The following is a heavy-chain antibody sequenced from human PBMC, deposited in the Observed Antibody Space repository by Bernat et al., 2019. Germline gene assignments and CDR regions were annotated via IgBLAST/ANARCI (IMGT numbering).Heavy chain of an antibody. CDR3: ARDFGIAALGGADLYGMDV. Sequence: EVQLVESGGGLVQPGGSLRLSCAASGFTVSSNYMSWVRQAPGKWLEWVSVIYSGGSTYYADSVKGRFNISRDNSKNTLYLQMNSLRAEDTAVYYCARDFGIAALGGADLYGMDVWGQGTTVTVSS. CDR1: GFTVSSNY. CDR2: IYSGGST. V-gene: IGHV3-66*01. J-gene: IGHJ6*02. D-gene: IGHD6-13*01.